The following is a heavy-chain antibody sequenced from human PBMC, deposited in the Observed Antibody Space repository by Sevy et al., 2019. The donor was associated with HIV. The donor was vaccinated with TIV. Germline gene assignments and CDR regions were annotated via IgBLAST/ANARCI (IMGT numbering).Heavy chain of an antibody. CDR2: ISYDGSNK. Sequence: GGSLRLSCAASGFTFSSYGMHWVRQAPGKGLEWVAVISYDGSNKYYADSVKGRFTISRDNSKNTLYLQMNSLRAEDTAVYYCAKSSGGWYRDGGYWGQGTLVTVSS. J-gene: IGHJ4*02. CDR3: AKSSGGWYRDGGY. CDR1: GFTFSSYG. V-gene: IGHV3-30*18. D-gene: IGHD6-19*01.